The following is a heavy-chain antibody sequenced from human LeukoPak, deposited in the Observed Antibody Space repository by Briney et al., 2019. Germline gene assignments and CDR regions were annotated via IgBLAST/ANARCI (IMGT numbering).Heavy chain of an antibody. CDR3: ARFPPPYYYDSSGYFDY. CDR2: IYYGGST. V-gene: IGHV4-31*03. Sequence: SETLSLTCTVSGGSISSGGYYRSWIRQHPGKGLEWIGYIYYGGSTYYNPSLKSRVTISVDTSKNQFSLKLSSVTAADTAVYYCARFPPPYYYDSSGYFDYWGQGTLVTVSS. CDR1: GGSISSGGYY. J-gene: IGHJ4*02. D-gene: IGHD3-22*01.